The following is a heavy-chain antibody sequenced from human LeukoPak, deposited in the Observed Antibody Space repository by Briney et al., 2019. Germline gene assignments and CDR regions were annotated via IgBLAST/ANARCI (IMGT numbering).Heavy chain of an antibody. CDR2: INHFGRT. CDR3: ARSYRAHQTFYSSHFFDY. CDR1: GGSVTSYY. V-gene: IGHV4-34*01. Sequence: SETLSLTCSVSGGSVTSYYWSWIRQPLGKGLEWIGEINHFGRTKYNPSLKSRVTISGDTSKNQFSLKINSLTAADTAVYYCARSYRAHQTFYSSHFFDYWGQGTLVTVSS. D-gene: IGHD5-18*01. J-gene: IGHJ4*02.